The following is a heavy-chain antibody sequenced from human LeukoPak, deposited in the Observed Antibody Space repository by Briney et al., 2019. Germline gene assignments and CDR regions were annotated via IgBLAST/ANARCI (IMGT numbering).Heavy chain of an antibody. CDR2: INPNSGGT. CDR3: ARLEGSVVKKNYFDY. V-gene: IGHV1-2*02. CDR1: GYTFTGYY. Sequence: GASVKVSCKTSGYTFTGYYMHWVRQAPGQGLEWMGWINPNSGGTNYAQKFQGRVTMTRDMSISTAYMELTRLRSDDTAVYHCARLEGSVVKKNYFDYWGQGTLVTVSS. J-gene: IGHJ4*02. D-gene: IGHD3-22*01.